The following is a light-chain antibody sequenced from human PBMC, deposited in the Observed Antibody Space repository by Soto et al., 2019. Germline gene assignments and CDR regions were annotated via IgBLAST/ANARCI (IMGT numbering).Light chain of an antibody. J-gene: IGLJ1*01. CDR2: SNT. Sequence: QSALTQPPSASGTPGQRVTISCSGSTSNIGRSTGSWYQQFPGAAPKLLIYSNTQRPLGVPVRFSGSKSDTSASLAISGLQSEDEADYYCATWNDGVFVFGIGTKVTVL. V-gene: IGLV1-44*01. CDR1: TSNIGRST. CDR3: ATWNDGVFV.